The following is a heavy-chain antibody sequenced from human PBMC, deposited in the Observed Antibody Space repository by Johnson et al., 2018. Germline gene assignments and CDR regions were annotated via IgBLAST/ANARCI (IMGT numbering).Heavy chain of an antibody. CDR2: ISGSGGST. D-gene: IGHD6-13*01. CDR3: AKDQSRGPYYMDV. CDR1: GFTFSSYA. Sequence: VQLVESGGGVVQPGRSLRLSCAASGFTFSSYAMSWVRQAPGKGLEWVSAISGSGGSTYYADSVKGRFTISRDNSKNTLYLQMNSLRAEDTAVYYCAKDQSRGPYYMDVWGKGTTVTVSS. V-gene: IGHV3-23*04. J-gene: IGHJ6*03.